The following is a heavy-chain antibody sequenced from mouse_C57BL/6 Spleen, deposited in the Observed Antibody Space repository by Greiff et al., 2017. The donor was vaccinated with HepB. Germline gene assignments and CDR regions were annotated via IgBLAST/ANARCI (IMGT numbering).Heavy chain of an antibody. J-gene: IGHJ1*03. Sequence: QVTLKESGPGLVAPSQSLSITCTVSGFSLTSYGVHWVRQPPGKGLEWLVVIWSDGSTTYNSALKSRLSISKDNSKSQVFLKMNSLQTDDTAMYYCARHGYGFWYFDVWGTGTTVTVSS. D-gene: IGHD1-1*01. V-gene: IGHV2-6-1*01. CDR3: ARHGYGFWYFDV. CDR1: GFSLTSYG. CDR2: IWSDGST.